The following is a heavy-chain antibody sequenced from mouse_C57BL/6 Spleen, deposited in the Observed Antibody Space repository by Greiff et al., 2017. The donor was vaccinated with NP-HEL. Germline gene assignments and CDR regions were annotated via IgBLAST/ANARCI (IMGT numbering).Heavy chain of an antibody. CDR3: TRDMVGRAWFAY. Sequence: EVQLVESGEGLVKPGGSLKLSCAASGFTFSSYAMSWVRQTPEKRLEWVAYISSGGDYIYYADTVKGRFTISRDNARNTLYLQMSSLKSEDTAMYYCTRDMVGRAWFAYWGQGTLVTVSA. V-gene: IGHV5-9-1*02. CDR2: ISSGGDYI. D-gene: IGHD1-1*02. J-gene: IGHJ3*01. CDR1: GFTFSSYA.